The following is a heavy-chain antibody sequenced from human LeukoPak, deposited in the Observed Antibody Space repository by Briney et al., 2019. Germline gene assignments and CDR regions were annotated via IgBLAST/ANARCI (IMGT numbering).Heavy chain of an antibody. J-gene: IGHJ4*02. CDR3: ASVYY. CDR2: ISTGSNHI. Sequence: GGSLRLSCAASGFTFSSYSMNWVRQAPGKGLEWVSSISTGSNHIHYADSVKGRFTISGDNAKNSLYLQMNSLRAEDTAVHYCASVYYWGQGTLVTVSS. CDR1: GFTFSSYS. V-gene: IGHV3-21*01.